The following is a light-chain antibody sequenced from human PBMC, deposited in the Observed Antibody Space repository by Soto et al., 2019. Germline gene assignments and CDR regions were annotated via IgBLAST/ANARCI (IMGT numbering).Light chain of an antibody. J-gene: IGLJ1*01. CDR1: SSDVGGYNY. CDR2: DVS. CDR3: SSYTSSNTYV. V-gene: IGLV2-14*01. Sequence: QSALTQPASVSGSPGQSITISCTGTSSDVGGYNYVSWYQQHPGKAPKLMIYDVSNRPSGVSNRFSGSKSGNTASLTIPGLQAADEGDYYCSSYTSSNTYVFGTGTKLTVL.